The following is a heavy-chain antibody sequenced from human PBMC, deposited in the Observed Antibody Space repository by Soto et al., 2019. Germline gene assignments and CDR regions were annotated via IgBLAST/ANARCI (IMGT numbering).Heavy chain of an antibody. CDR2: IWYYGSNK. Sequence: GGSLRLSCAASGFTFSSYGMHWVRQAPGKGLEWVAVIWYYGSNKYYADSVKGRFTISRDNSKNTLYLQMNSLRAEDTAVYYCVRWDDYWGQGTLVTVSS. CDR3: VRWDDY. J-gene: IGHJ4*02. D-gene: IGHD1-26*01. V-gene: IGHV3-33*01. CDR1: GFTFSSYG.